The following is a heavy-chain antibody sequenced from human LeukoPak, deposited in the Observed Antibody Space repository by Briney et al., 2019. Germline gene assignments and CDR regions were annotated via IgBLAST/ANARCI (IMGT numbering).Heavy chain of an antibody. D-gene: IGHD2-15*01. CDR3: ARQHCSGGDCYFFD. J-gene: IGHJ4*02. CDR2: IWYDGDNK. V-gene: IGHV3-33*08. Sequence: GGSLRLSCAASGFTFSSYGMHWVRQAPGKGLEWVALIWYDGDNKYYADSVKGRFTISRDNSKNTLYLQLNSLRAEDTAVYYCARQHCSGGDCYFFDWGQGTLVTVSS. CDR1: GFTFSSYG.